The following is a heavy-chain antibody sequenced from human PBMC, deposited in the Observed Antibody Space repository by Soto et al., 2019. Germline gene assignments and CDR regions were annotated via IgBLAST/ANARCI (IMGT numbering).Heavy chain of an antibody. V-gene: IGHV3-53*04. J-gene: IGHJ4*02. CDR3: ARDYHDSSGYYFFDY. CDR1: GFTVSSNY. D-gene: IGHD3-22*01. Sequence: GGSLRLSCAASGFTVSSNYMSLVRQAPGKGLEWVSVIYSGGSTYYADSVKGRFTISRHNSKNTLYLQMNSLRAEDTAVYYCARDYHDSSGYYFFDYWGQGTLVTVSS. CDR2: IYSGGST.